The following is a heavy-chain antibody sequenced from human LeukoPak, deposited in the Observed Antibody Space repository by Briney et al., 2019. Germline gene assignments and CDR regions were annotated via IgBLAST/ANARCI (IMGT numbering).Heavy chain of an antibody. CDR2: ISGSGGRT. V-gene: IGHV3-23*01. CDR1: GFTFSSNA. CDR3: AKQGEAYGDSKTDY. J-gene: IGHJ4*02. D-gene: IGHD4-17*01. Sequence: GASLRLSCAASGFTFSSNAMRWVRQAPRKGLEWVSVISGSGGRTYYADSVKGRFTISRDNSKNTLYLQMNSLRAEDTAIYYCAKQGEAYGDSKTDYWGQGTLVTVSS.